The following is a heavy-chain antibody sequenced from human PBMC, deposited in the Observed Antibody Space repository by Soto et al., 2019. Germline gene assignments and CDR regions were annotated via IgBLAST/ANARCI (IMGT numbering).Heavy chain of an antibody. J-gene: IGHJ4*02. CDR3: ARARGARYFDY. Sequence: SETLSLICAVSGYSISSSNWWGWIRQPPGKGLEWIGYIYYSGSTYYNPSLKSRVTISVDTSKNQFSLKLSSMTAADTAVYYCARARGARYFDYWGQGTLVTVSS. D-gene: IGHD2-15*01. V-gene: IGHV4-28*03. CDR1: GYSISSSNW. CDR2: IYYSGST.